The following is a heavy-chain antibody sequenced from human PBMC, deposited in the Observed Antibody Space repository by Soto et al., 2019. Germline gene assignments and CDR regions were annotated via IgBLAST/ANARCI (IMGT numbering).Heavy chain of an antibody. CDR2: ISGSGFKK. V-gene: IGHV3-23*01. D-gene: IGHD1-26*01. CDR1: GFIFENFG. J-gene: IGHJ5*02. Sequence: GGSLRLSCAASGFIFENFGMSWVRQAPGKGLEWISSISGSGFKKYYADSVKGRFTISRDNSKSTVYLELNNLSAEDTAVYHCAKNQGVQLVPLATVDWFDPWGQGSVVIVSS. CDR3: AKNQGVQLVPLATVDWFDP.